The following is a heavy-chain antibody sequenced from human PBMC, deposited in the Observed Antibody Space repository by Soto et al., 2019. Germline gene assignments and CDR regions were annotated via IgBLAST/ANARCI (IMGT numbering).Heavy chain of an antibody. CDR1: GGTFSSYA. J-gene: IGHJ4*02. CDR3: ASRITIFGVVPTPIDY. D-gene: IGHD3-3*01. V-gene: IGHV1-69*13. Sequence: GASVKVSCKASGGTFSSYAISWVRQAPGQGLEWMGGIIPIFGTANYAQKFQGRVTITADESTSTAYMELSSLRSEDTAVYYCASRITIFGVVPTPIDYWGQGTLVTVSS. CDR2: IIPIFGTA.